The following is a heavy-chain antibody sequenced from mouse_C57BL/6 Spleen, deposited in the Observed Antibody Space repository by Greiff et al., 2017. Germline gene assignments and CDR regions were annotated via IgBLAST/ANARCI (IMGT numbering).Heavy chain of an antibody. CDR1: GFTFSSYG. D-gene: IGHD1-1*01. CDR3: ERQITTVARDD. J-gene: IGHJ4*01. V-gene: IGHV5-6*01. Sequence: EVQRVESGGDLVKPGGSLKLSCAASGFTFSSYGMSWVRQTPDKRLEWVATICSGGSSTSYPDSVKWRFTKSRDIAKNTLYLQMSRLKSEDTAMYYCERQITTVARDDWGQGTSVTVSS. CDR2: ICSGGSST.